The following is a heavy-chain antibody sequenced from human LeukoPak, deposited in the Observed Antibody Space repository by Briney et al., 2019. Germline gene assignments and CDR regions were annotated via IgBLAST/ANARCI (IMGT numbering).Heavy chain of an antibody. J-gene: IGHJ5*02. D-gene: IGHD3-9*01. CDR2: IHNSGSS. CDR1: GDSANTDF. Sequence: SETLSLTCTVSGDSANTDFWSWIRQPAGKGLEWLGRIHNSGSSDYNPSLNSRVTMSLDTSQNQFSLKLRSVTAADTAVYYCARLTGYSSESWFDPWGQGTLVTVSS. V-gene: IGHV4-4*07. CDR3: ARLTGYSSESWFDP.